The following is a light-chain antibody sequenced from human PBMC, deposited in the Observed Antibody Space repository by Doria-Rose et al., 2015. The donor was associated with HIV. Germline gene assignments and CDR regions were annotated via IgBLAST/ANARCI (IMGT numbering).Light chain of an antibody. CDR2: AAS. J-gene: IGKJ1*01. CDR3: QQTYSSPPWT. V-gene: IGKV1-39*01. CDR1: QTVSTY. Sequence: PPSSLSASIGDRVTITCRASQTVSTYLNWFQQEPGKAPKLLIYAASRLQSGVPSRFSGSGSGTDFTLTISGLQPGDFATYYCQQTYSSPPWTFGQGTKVEMK.